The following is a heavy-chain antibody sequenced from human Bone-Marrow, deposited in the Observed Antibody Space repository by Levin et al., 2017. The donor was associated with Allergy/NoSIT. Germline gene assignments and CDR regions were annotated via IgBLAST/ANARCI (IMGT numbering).Heavy chain of an antibody. D-gene: IGHD2-2*01. V-gene: IGHV5-51*01. J-gene: IGHJ4*02. CDR2: IYPGDSDA. CDR1: GYIFSNYW. Sequence: PGGSLRLSCKGSGYIFSNYWIGWVRQMPGKGLEWMGIIYPGDSDARYSPSFQGQVTISADKSLSTAYLHWSSLRASDTAMYYCARRGHYCSSTTNCYVGYWGQGTLVTVSS. CDR3: ARRGHYCSSTTNCYVGY.